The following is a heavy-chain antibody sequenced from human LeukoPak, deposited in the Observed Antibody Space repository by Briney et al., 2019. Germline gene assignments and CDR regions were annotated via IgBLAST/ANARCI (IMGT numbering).Heavy chain of an antibody. Sequence: GGSLRLSCAASGFTFSSYAMSWVRQAPGRGLEWVSVIGGSGGTTHYADSVKGRFTISRDSLKNTLYLQMNSLRAEDTAVYYCAKGGRPTGLSSWYAYFDYWGQGALVTVSS. CDR3: AKGGRPTGLSSWYAYFDY. CDR1: GFTFSSYA. CDR2: IGGSGGTT. D-gene: IGHD6-13*01. J-gene: IGHJ4*02. V-gene: IGHV3-23*01.